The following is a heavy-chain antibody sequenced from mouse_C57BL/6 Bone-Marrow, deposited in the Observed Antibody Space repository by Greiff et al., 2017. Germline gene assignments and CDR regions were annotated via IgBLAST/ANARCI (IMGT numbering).Heavy chain of an antibody. J-gene: IGHJ1*03. Sequence: VQLQQPGAELVKPGASVKMSCKASGYTFTSYWITWVKQRPGQGLEWIGDIYPGSGSTNYNEKFKSKATLTVDTSSSTAYMQLSSLTSEDSAVYYCARSWARYGSSYISPYWYFDVWGTGTTVTVSS. CDR3: ARSWARYGSSYISPYWYFDV. CDR1: GYTFTSYW. CDR2: IYPGSGST. V-gene: IGHV1-55*01. D-gene: IGHD1-1*01.